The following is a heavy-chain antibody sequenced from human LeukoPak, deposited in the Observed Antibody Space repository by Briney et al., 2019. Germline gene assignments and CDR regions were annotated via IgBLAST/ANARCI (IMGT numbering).Heavy chain of an antibody. CDR1: GFTFSDYS. Sequence: GGSLRLSCTASGFTFSDYSMNWVRQAPGKGLEWVSYIHSSGSTIYYADSVKDQFTNSRDNAKNSLYLQMNSLRDEDTAVYYCARDHWGNRGDYDFDYWGQGTLVTVSS. CDR2: IHSSGSTI. V-gene: IGHV3-48*02. CDR3: ARDHWGNRGDYDFDY. J-gene: IGHJ4*02. D-gene: IGHD4-17*01.